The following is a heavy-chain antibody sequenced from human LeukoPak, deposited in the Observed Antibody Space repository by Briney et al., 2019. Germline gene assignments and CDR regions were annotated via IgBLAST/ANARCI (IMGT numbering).Heavy chain of an antibody. CDR3: AKSGGYGLIDY. Sequence: SETLSLTCTVSGYSISSGYFWGWIRQPPGKGLEWIGSFYHSGITYYNPSLKSRVTISVEMSKNQFSLKLSSVTAADTAMYYCAKSGGYGLIDYWGQGTRVTVSS. V-gene: IGHV4-38-2*02. CDR1: GYSISSGYF. CDR2: FYHSGIT. D-gene: IGHD1-26*01. J-gene: IGHJ4*02.